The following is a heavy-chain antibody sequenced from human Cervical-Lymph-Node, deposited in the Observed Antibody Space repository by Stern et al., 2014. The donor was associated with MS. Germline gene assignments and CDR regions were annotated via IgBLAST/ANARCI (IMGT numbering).Heavy chain of an antibody. CDR1: AYTFTSYG. CDR3: ARGLLGSENAFDI. D-gene: IGHD2-15*01. Sequence: VQLAASGAEVKQPGASVKVSCKASAYTFTSYGISWVRQAPGQGLEWLGRISAYNGNTNNAQKLQGRVTMTTDTSTSTAYMELRSLRSDDTAVYYCARGLLGSENAFDIWGQGTMVTVSS. J-gene: IGHJ3*02. V-gene: IGHV1-18*01. CDR2: ISAYNGNT.